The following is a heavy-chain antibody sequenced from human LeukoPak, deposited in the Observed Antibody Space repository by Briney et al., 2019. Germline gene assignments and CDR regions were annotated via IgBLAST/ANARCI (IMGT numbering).Heavy chain of an antibody. CDR3: ARDYNFDY. Sequence: GGSLRLSCAASGFTFRSSWMTWVRQAPGKGLEWISYISSSGSAIYYADSVKGRFTISRDNAKNSLYLQMNSLRAEDTAVYYCARDYNFDYWGQGTLVTVSS. V-gene: IGHV3-48*04. CDR1: GFTFRSSW. CDR2: ISSSGSAI. J-gene: IGHJ4*02.